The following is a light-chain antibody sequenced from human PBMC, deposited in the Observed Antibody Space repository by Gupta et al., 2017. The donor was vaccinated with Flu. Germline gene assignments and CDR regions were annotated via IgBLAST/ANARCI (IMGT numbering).Light chain of an antibody. Sequence: DIVMTQSPLSLPVTPGEPASISCRSSQSLLHSNGYNYLDWYLQKPGQSPQLMIYLGSNRASGVADRFSGSGSGTDFTLKISRGEDEDVGVYYCMQDLQTWTFGQGTKVEIK. CDR3: MQDLQTWT. CDR1: QSLLHSNGYNY. J-gene: IGKJ1*01. CDR2: LGS. V-gene: IGKV2-28*01.